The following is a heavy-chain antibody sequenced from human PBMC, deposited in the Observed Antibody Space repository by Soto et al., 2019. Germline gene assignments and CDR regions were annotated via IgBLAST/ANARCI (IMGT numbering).Heavy chain of an antibody. J-gene: IGHJ6*02. CDR3: ARDLRAAAGRYYYYYYGMDV. D-gene: IGHD6-13*01. Sequence: SETLSLTCTVSGGSISSGGYYWSWIRQHPGKGLEWIGYIYYSGSTYYNPSLKSRVAISVDTSKNQFSLKLSSVTAADTAVYYCARDLRAAAGRYYYYYYGMDVWGQGTTVTVSS. CDR2: IYYSGST. CDR1: GGSISSGGYY. V-gene: IGHV4-31*03.